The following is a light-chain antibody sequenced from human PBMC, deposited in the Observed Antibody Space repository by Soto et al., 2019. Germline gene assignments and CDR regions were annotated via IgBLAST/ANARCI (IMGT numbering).Light chain of an antibody. CDR2: KAS. Sequence: DIQMTQSPSTLSASVGDRVSITCRASQSISRYLAWYQQKPGKAPKLLIYKASSLEGGVPSRFSGSGSGTEFILPISSLQPDDSATDDCQQYDSYSTFGQGTKVDI. J-gene: IGKJ1*01. CDR1: QSISRY. V-gene: IGKV1-5*03. CDR3: QQYDSYST.